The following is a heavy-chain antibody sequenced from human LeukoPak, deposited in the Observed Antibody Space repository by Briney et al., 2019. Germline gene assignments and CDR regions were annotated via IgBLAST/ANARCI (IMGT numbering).Heavy chain of an antibody. CDR3: VKGAAATAYRFDS. Sequence: GGSLRLSCAASGFTFDDYGMSWVRQAPGKGLEWVSGINWNGGSTGYADSVKGRFTISRDNAKNSLYLQMNGLRAEDTAVFYCVKGAAATAYRFDSWGQGTLVTVSS. CDR1: GFTFDDYG. CDR2: INWNGGST. J-gene: IGHJ4*02. D-gene: IGHD6-13*01. V-gene: IGHV3-20*04.